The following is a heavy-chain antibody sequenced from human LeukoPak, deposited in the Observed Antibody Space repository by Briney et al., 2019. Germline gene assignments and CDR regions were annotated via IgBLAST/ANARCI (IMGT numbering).Heavy chain of an antibody. V-gene: IGHV1-18*01. CDR3: ARDWDSRNDYFYP. D-gene: IGHD1-1*01. CDR1: GYTFTKYG. CDR2: TSAHNDDS. J-gene: IGHJ4*02. Sequence: ASVKVSFKGSGYTFTKYGISWVRQAPGQGLEGMGWTSAHNDDSNYADTLQGTRTMTTDISTSTAYMELTSLRSDDTAVYYCARDWDSRNDYFYPLGQGTLVIGSS.